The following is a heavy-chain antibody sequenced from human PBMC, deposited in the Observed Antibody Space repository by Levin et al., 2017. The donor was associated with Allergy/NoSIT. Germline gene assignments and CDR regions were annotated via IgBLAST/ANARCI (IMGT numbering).Heavy chain of an antibody. Sequence: GESLKISCAASGFTFTTFWMTWVRQAPGKGLEWVANIKQDGSETYYVDSVKGRFTISRDNGKNSVYLQMNSLRVDDTAVYYCAREEGWGYHYGMDVWGQGPTVTVSS. D-gene: IGHD6-19*01. CDR3: AREEGWGYHYGMDV. V-gene: IGHV3-7*01. J-gene: IGHJ6*02. CDR2: IKQDGSET. CDR1: GFTFTTFW.